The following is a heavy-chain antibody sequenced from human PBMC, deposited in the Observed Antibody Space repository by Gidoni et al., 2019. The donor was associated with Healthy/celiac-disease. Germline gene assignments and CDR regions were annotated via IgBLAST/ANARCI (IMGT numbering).Heavy chain of an antibody. CDR1: GFTFNSYW. Sequence: EVQLVESGGGLVQPGVSLRPSCAASGFTFNSYWMSWVRQAPWNGLEWVANIQQDGSENYYVDSVKGQFTISRDNAKNSLYLQMNSLRAEDTAVYYCARELRFGITIFGVVIIPDYWGQGTLVTVSS. J-gene: IGHJ4*02. D-gene: IGHD3-3*01. CDR2: IQQDGSEN. CDR3: ARELRFGITIFGVVIIPDY. V-gene: IGHV3-7*03.